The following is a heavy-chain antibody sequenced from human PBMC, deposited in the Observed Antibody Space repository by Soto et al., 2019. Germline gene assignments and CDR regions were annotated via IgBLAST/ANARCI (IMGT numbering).Heavy chain of an antibody. CDR2: ISGSEDRT. CDR3: GRTYTGG. V-gene: IGHV3-23*01. J-gene: IGHJ4*02. CDR1: GFSLRDHA. Sequence: LQSGGGVVQPGESLRLSCAASGFSLRDHALSWVRQAPGGGLEWGSGISGSEDRTNYADFVRGRFIISKDRAKNTLYLDMSGLRVDDTAVYFCGRTYTGGWGQGTLVTVSS. D-gene: IGHD3-10*01.